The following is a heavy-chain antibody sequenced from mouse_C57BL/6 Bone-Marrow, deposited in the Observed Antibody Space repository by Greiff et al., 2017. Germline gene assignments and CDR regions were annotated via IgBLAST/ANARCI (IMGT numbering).Heavy chain of an antibody. D-gene: IGHD1-1*01. V-gene: IGHV1-81*01. CDR2: ICPRSGNT. CDR1: GYSFTSYG. Sequence: QVQLQQSGAELARPGASVKLSCKASGYSFTSYGISWVKQRTGKGLAWIGEICPRSGNTYYNEKFKGKATLSADNSSSTAYMELRSLTVEDADGCFCAKASITTVVAGDYWGQGTTLTVSS. J-gene: IGHJ2*01. CDR3: AKASITTVVAGDY.